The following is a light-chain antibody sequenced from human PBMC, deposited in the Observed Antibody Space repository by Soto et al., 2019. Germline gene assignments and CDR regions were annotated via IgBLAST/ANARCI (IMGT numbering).Light chain of an antibody. V-gene: IGKV1-27*01. J-gene: IGKJ1*01. CDR2: AAS. CDR3: QNYTSASWT. Sequence: DIQMTQSPSSLSASVGDRVTITCRASQVISNYLAWYQQKPGKVPKLLISAASTFQSGVPSRFSGSGYGTDFTLTISSLQPEDVATYYCQNYTSASWTFGQGTKVEIK. CDR1: QVISNY.